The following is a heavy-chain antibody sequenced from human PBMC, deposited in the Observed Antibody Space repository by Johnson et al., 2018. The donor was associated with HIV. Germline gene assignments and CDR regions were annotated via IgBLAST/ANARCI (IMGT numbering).Heavy chain of an antibody. CDR3: ANRGHLAWPETYAFDI. V-gene: IGHV3-30*02. CDR1: GFTFSSYG. CDR2: IRYDGSNK. Sequence: QVQLVESGGGVVQPGGSLRLSCAASGFTFSSYGMHWVRQAPGKGLEWVAFIRYDGSNKYYADSVKGRFTISRDNSKNTVYRQMNSMRAEDTAVYYGANRGHLAWPETYAFDIWGQGTMVTVAS. J-gene: IGHJ3*02. D-gene: IGHD3-10*01.